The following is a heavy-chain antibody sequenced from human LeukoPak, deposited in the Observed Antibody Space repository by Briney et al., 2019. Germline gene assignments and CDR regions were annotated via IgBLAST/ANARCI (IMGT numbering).Heavy chain of an antibody. J-gene: IGHJ4*02. Sequence: ASVKVSCKASGGTFNNYAINWVRQAPGQGLEWMGGIIPIFGSSNYAQKFQGRVTITADESTTTAYMELSSLRSEDTAVYYCARSRGYCSGGSCYSFDYWGQGTLVTVSS. CDR1: GGTFNNYA. CDR2: IIPIFGSS. D-gene: IGHD2-15*01. CDR3: ARSRGYCSGGSCYSFDY. V-gene: IGHV1-69*13.